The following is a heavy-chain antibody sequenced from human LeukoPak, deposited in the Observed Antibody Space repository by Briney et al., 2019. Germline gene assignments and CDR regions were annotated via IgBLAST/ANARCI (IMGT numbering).Heavy chain of an antibody. D-gene: IGHD2-2*02. V-gene: IGHV3-23*01. CDR1: GFTFSSYA. J-gene: IGHJ6*03. CDR3: AKEGVPAAIDYYYMDV. Sequence: GGSLRLSCAASGFTFSSYAMSWVRQAPGKGLEWVSAISGSGGSTYYADSVKGRFTISRDNSKNTLYLQMNSLRAEDTAVYYCAKEGVPAAIDYYYMDVWGKGTTVTVSS. CDR2: ISGSGGST.